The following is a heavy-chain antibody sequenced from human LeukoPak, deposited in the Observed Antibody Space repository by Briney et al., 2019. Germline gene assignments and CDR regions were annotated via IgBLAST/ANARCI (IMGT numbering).Heavy chain of an antibody. CDR2: IIPIFGTA. Sequence: SVKVSCKASGGTFSSYAISWVRQAPGQGLEWMGGIIPIFGTANYAQKFQGRVTITTDESTSTAYMELSSLRSEDTAVYYCASVYYYDSSGYYSWGYWGQGTLVTVSS. CDR1: GGTFSSYA. CDR3: ASVYYYDSSGYYSWGY. V-gene: IGHV1-69*05. J-gene: IGHJ4*02. D-gene: IGHD3-22*01.